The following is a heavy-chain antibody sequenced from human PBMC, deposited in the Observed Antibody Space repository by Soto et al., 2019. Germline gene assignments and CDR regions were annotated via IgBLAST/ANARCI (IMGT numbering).Heavy chain of an antibody. J-gene: IGHJ5*02. CDR3: ARDPIVVVPAAISGGWFDP. V-gene: IGHV1-2*02. D-gene: IGHD2-2*02. Sequence: ASVKVSCKASGCTFTGYYMHWVRQAPGQGLEWMGWINPNSGGTNYAQKFQGRVTMTRDTSISTAYMELNRLRSDDTAVYYCARDPIVVVPAAISGGWFDPWGQGTLVTVSS. CDR2: INPNSGGT. CDR1: GCTFTGYY.